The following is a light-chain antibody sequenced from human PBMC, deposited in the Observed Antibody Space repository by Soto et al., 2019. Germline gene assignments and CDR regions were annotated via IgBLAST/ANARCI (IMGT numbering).Light chain of an antibody. Sequence: TQSPGTLSVSPRERATLSCRVSQSVSSKLAWYQQKPGQAPRLLFYGASTGATGIPARFSGSGSETEFTLSISSLQSEDFAVYYCQQYNNWPGTFGQGTNGDI. CDR2: GAS. J-gene: IGKJ1*01. V-gene: IGKV3-15*01. CDR1: QSVSSK. CDR3: QQYNNWPGT.